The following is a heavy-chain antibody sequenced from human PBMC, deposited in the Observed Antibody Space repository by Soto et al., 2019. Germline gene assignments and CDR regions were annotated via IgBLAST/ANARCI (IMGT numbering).Heavy chain of an antibody. J-gene: IGHJ4*01. CDR1: GFNFDDYA. D-gene: IGHD3-16*01. Sequence: PGGSLRLSCAASGFNFDDYAMHWVRQAPGNGLEWVAGITWNSGNIAYADSVKGRFTISRDNAKNSLYLQMNSLRPEDTAFYFCSKDHVGGAMAVPFFDSRGHGALVTVSS. V-gene: IGHV3-9*01. CDR2: ITWNSGNI. CDR3: SKDHVGGAMAVPFFDS.